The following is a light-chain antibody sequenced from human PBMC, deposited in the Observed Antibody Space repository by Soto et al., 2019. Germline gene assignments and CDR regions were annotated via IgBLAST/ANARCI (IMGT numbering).Light chain of an antibody. J-gene: IGKJ1*01. Sequence: LQISQYHSTLSASLGDRVTITCRASQNIKSWLAWYQQKPGKAPNLLIYKASSLENGVPSRFSGSGSGTEFTLTISSLQPDDFASYYCQQYRRYCTFGQGTKVDIK. V-gene: IGKV1-5*03. CDR3: QQYRRYCT. CDR2: KAS. CDR1: QNIKSW.